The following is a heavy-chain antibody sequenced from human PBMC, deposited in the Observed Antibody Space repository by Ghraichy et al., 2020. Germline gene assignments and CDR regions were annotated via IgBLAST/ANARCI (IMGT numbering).Heavy chain of an antibody. CDR1: GFTVSNNY. CDR3: ARGGAVAGSLDY. D-gene: IGHD6-19*01. CDR2: IYSGGDT. Sequence: GGSLRLSCAVSGFTVSNNYMSWVRQAPGKGLEWVSVIYSGGDTYYADSVKSRFTISRDNSKDTLYLQMSCLRAEDTAVYYCARGGAVAGSLDYWGQGTLVTVSS. V-gene: IGHV3-53*01. J-gene: IGHJ4*02.